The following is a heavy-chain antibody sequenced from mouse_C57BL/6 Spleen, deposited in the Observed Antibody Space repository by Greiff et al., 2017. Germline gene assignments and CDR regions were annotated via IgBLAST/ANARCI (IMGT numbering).Heavy chain of an antibody. CDR3: ARRIRGAMDY. Sequence: EVHLVESGGGLVQPGASLKLSCAASGFTFSDYGMAWVRQAPRQGPEWVAFISTVAYSIYYADTVTGRFTIARENATNTLYLEMSSLRSEDTAMYYCARRIRGAMDYWGQGTSVTVSS. CDR2: ISTVAYSI. D-gene: IGHD1-1*01. J-gene: IGHJ4*01. V-gene: IGHV5-15*01. CDR1: GFTFSDYG.